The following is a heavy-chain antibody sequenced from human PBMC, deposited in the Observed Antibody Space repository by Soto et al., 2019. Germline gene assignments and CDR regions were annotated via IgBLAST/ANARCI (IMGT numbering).Heavy chain of an antibody. CDR3: GVDIVRFVDYPYAYYMVV. D-gene: IGHD2-15*01. CDR1: GVSISSGDYY. CDR2: IYYSGST. V-gene: IGHV4-30-4*01. J-gene: IGHJ6*03. Sequence: ASETLSLTCTVSGVSISSGDYYWIWIRQPPGKGLEWIGYIYYSGSTYYNPSLKSRVTISVDTSKNQFSLKLSSVTAADTAVYYCGVDIVRFVDYPYAYYMVVWGKGTTVNV.